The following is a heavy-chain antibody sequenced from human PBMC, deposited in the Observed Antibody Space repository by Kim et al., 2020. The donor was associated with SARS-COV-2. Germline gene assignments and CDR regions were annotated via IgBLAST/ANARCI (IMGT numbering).Heavy chain of an antibody. CDR2: MNPNSGNT. V-gene: IGHV1-8*01. D-gene: IGHD6-25*01. Sequence: ASVKVSCKASGYTFTSYDINWVRQATGQGLEWMGWMNPNSGNTGYAQKFQGRVTMTRNTSISTAYMELSSLRSEDTAVYYCARKRRAGNWFDPWGQGTLVTVSS. CDR1: GYTFTSYD. J-gene: IGHJ5*02. CDR3: ARKRRAGNWFDP.